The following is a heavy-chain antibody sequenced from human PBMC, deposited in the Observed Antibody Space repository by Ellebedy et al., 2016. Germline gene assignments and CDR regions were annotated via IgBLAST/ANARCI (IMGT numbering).Heavy chain of an antibody. CDR3: ARDGADIVVVPADPGWFDP. Sequence: ASVKVSCXASGYTFTSYYMHWVRQAPGQGLEWMGIINPSGGSTSYAQKFQGRVTMTRDTSTSTVYMELSSLRSEDTAVYYCARDGADIVVVPADPGWFDPWGQGTLVTVSS. CDR1: GYTFTSYY. J-gene: IGHJ5*02. D-gene: IGHD2-2*01. CDR2: INPSGGST. V-gene: IGHV1-46*01.